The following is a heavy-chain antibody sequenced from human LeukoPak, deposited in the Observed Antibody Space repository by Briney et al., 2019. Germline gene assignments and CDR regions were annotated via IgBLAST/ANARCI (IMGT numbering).Heavy chain of an antibody. J-gene: IGHJ4*02. CDR3: ARGTTYYYDSSGYYGY. CDR2: IIPIFGTA. CDR1: GGTFSSYA. D-gene: IGHD3-22*01. V-gene: IGHV1-69*05. Sequence: SVKVSCKASGGTFSSYAISWVRQAPGQGLEWMGRIIPIFGTANYAQKFQGRVTITTDESTSTAYMELSSLRSKDTAVYYCARGTTYYYDSSGYYGYWGQGTLVTVSS.